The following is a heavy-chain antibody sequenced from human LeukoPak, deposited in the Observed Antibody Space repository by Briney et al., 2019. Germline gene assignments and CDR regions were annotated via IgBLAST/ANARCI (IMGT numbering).Heavy chain of an antibody. Sequence: GGSLRLSCAASGFTFRSYSMNWVRQAPGKGLEWVSSISSSSSYIYYADSVKGRFTISRDNAKNSLYLQMNSLRAEDTAVYYCAREIYDYVWGSYRRHPFDYWGQGTLVTVSS. CDR1: GFTFRSYS. V-gene: IGHV3-21*01. J-gene: IGHJ4*02. CDR3: AREIYDYVWGSYRRHPFDY. D-gene: IGHD3-16*02. CDR2: ISSSSSYI.